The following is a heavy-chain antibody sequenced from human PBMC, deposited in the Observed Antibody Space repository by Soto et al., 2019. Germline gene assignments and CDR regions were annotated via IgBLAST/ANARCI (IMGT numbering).Heavy chain of an antibody. J-gene: IGHJ4*02. CDR3: ARVDSASWLDY. Sequence: QVQLQESGPGLVKPSQTLSLTCTVSGVSISHGAYYWSWIRQLPGKGLKWIGYIYYSGDTQYNPSLKSRITVSIDTSKNQFSLKMNSVTAADTAMYFCARVDSASWLDYWGQGTLVTVSS. D-gene: IGHD6-13*01. CDR2: IYYSGDT. V-gene: IGHV4-31*03. CDR1: GVSISHGAYY.